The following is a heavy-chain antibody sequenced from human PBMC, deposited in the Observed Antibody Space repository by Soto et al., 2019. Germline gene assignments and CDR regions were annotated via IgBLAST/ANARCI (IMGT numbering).Heavy chain of an antibody. Sequence: GGSLRLSCEASGVTFSNSCWMHWVRQAPGKGLVWVSRINTDGSSTSYADSVKGRFIISRDNAKKTVYLQMNSLGPDDTAVYYCDRDPRYYYYMDVWGKGTTVTVS. CDR3: DRDPRYYYYMDV. V-gene: IGHV3-74*01. J-gene: IGHJ6*03. CDR1: GVTFSNSCW. D-gene: IGHD6-6*01. CDR2: INTDGSST.